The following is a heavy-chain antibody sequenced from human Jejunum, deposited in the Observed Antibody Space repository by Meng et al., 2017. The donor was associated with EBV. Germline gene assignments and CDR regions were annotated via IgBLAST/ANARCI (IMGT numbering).Heavy chain of an antibody. CDR2: INTRTGNP. CDR1: GYTFSRYA. Sequence: QLLHAGSELKNPGAPLKVSCKASGYTFSRYAMNWVRQAPGQGLEWMGWINTRTGNPAYAQGFTGRFVFSLDTSVSTAYLQISSLKAEDTAVYYCASDISTATFGYWGQGTLVTVSS. V-gene: IGHV7-4-1*02. J-gene: IGHJ4*02. CDR3: ASDISTATFGY. D-gene: IGHD2-21*02.